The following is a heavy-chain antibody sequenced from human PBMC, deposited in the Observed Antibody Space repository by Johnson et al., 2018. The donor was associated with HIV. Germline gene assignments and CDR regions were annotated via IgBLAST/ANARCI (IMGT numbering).Heavy chain of an antibody. V-gene: IGHV3-7*01. D-gene: IGHD1-26*01. CDR3: ARDKTSVGATGAFDI. Sequence: VQLVESGGGVVQPGRSLRLSCAASGFTFSSYWMSWVRQAPGKGLEWVANIKQDGSEKYYVDSVKGRFTISRDNAKNSLYLQMNSLRAEDTAVYYCARDKTSVGATGAFDIWGQGTMVTVSS. CDR1: GFTFSSYW. J-gene: IGHJ3*02. CDR2: IKQDGSEK.